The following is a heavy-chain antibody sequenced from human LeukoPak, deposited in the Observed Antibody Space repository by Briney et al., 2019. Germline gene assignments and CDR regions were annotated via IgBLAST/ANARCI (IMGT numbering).Heavy chain of an antibody. CDR1: GYTLTELS. CDR3: ATDLPYYYDSSGSP. V-gene: IGHV1-24*01. J-gene: IGHJ5*02. D-gene: IGHD3-22*01. CDR2: FDPEDGET. Sequence: ASVKVSCKVSGYTLTELSMHWVRQAPGKGLEWMGGFDPEDGETIYAQKFQGRVTMTEDTSTDTAYMELSSLRSEDTAMYYCATDLPYYYDSSGSPWGQGTLVTVSS.